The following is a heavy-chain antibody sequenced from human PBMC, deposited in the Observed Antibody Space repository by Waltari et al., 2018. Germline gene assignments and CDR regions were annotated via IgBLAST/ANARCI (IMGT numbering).Heavy chain of an antibody. Sequence: EVQLVESGGGLIQPGGSLSLSCAASGFTVSSHSMTWVRQAPGKGLEWVSVIYSGGSTYYADSVKGRFTISRDNSKNTLYLQMNSLRAEDTAVYYCAGNTAMAQGAAFDIWGQGTMVTVSS. CDR3: AGNTAMAQGAAFDI. CDR2: IYSGGST. D-gene: IGHD5-18*01. V-gene: IGHV3-53*01. J-gene: IGHJ3*02. CDR1: GFTVSSHS.